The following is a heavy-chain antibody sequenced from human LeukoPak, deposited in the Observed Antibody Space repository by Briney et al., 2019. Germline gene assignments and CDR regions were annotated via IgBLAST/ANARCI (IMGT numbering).Heavy chain of an antibody. D-gene: IGHD3-3*01. CDR1: GGSISSYY. J-gene: IGHJ4*02. CDR2: IYTSGST. Sequence: SETLSLTCTVSGGSISSYYWSWIRQRPGKGLEWMGSIYTSGSTNYNPSLNSRVTMSVDTSKTQFSLKLSSVPAADTAVYYWAGGDFWSGYHDYWGQGTLVTVSS. CDR3: AGGDFWSGYHDY. V-gene: IGHV4-4*07.